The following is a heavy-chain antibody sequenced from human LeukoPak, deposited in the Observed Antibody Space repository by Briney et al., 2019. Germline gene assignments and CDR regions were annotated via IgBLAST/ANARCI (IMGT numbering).Heavy chain of an antibody. J-gene: IGHJ3*02. V-gene: IGHV3-53*01. Sequence: GGSLRLSCAASGFTVSSNYMSWVRQAPGKGLEWVSVIYSGGSTYYADSVKGRFTISRDNSKNTLYLQMNSLRAEDTAVYYCARSYYYDSSGDAFDIWGRGTMVTVSS. D-gene: IGHD3-22*01. CDR1: GFTVSSNY. CDR3: ARSYYYDSSGDAFDI. CDR2: IYSGGST.